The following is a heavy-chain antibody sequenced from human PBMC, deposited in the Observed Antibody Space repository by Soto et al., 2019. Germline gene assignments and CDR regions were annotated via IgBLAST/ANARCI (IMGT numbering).Heavy chain of an antibody. V-gene: IGHV3-23*01. Sequence: EVQLLESGGGLVQPGGSLRLSCAASGFTFSSYAMSWVRQAPGKGLEWVSAISGSGGSTYYADSVKGRFTISRDNSKNTLYLQMNSLRAEETAVDYCAKDDMVRNYYFDYWGQGTLVTVSS. CDR1: GFTFSSYA. D-gene: IGHD3-10*01. CDR2: ISGSGGST. CDR3: AKDDMVRNYYFDY. J-gene: IGHJ4*02.